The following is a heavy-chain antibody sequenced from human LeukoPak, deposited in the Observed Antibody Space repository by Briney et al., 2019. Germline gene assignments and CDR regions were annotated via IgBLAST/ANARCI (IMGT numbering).Heavy chain of an antibody. D-gene: IGHD3-22*01. V-gene: IGHV4-38-2*02. CDR1: GYSISSAYS. Sequence: SETLSLTCTVFGYSISSAYSWGWIRQPPGKGLGWIGSLYHNGNTYYNSSLKSRVTISVDTSENQFSPKLSSVTAADTAVYYCASYKTYYDSSGNPFDYWGQGTLVTVSS. J-gene: IGHJ4*02. CDR2: LYHNGNT. CDR3: ASYKTYYDSSGNPFDY.